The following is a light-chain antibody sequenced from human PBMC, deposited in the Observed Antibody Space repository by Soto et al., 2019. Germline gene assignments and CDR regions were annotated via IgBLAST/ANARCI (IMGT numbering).Light chain of an antibody. CDR1: QSVLYSSNNKNY. Sequence: DIVMTQSPDSLAVSLGERATINCKSSQSVLYSSNNKNYLAWYQQKPGQPPKLLIYWASTRESGVPDRFSGSGSGTDFTLTISSLQADDFATYYCQEYSSDPRTFGQGTKVDI. J-gene: IGKJ1*01. CDR3: QEYSSDPRT. V-gene: IGKV4-1*01. CDR2: WAS.